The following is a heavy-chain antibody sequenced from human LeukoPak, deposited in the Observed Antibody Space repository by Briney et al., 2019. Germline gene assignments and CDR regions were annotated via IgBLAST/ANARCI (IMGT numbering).Heavy chain of an antibody. D-gene: IGHD3-9*01. CDR2: ICTSGST. V-gene: IGHV4-4*07. Sequence: SETLSLTCTVSGGSISSYYWSWIRQPAGKGLEWIGRICTSGSTTYNPSLKSRVTMSVDTSKNQFSLKLSSVTAADTAVYYCARHGYILTGYYKNYWGQGTLVTVSS. CDR1: GGSISSYY. CDR3: ARHGYILTGYYKNY. J-gene: IGHJ4*02.